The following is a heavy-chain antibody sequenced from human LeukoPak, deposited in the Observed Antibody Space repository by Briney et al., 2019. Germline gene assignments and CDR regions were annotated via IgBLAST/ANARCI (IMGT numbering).Heavy chain of an antibody. D-gene: IGHD5-12*01. CDR1: GGSISSSSYY. CDR3: ARYHSGYDDY. CDR2: IYYSGST. V-gene: IGHV4-39*07. Sequence: SETLSLTCTVSGGSISSSSYYWGWIRQPPGKGLEWIGSIYYSGSTYYNPSLKTRVTISLDTSKNQFSLKLSSVTAADTALYYCARYHSGYDDYWGQGTLVTVSS. J-gene: IGHJ4*02.